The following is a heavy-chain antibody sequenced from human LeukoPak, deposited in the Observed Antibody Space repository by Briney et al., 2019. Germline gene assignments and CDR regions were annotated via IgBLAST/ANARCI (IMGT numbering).Heavy chain of an antibody. CDR3: AREHTPYGSGCTAAY. D-gene: IGHD6-19*01. J-gene: IGHJ4*02. CDR1: GFTFSSYG. CDR2: VSPSSSSI. Sequence: GGSLRLSCAASGFTFSSYGMNWVRQAPGTGLEWVSYVSPSSSSIYYADSVKGRFTISRDNAKNSLYLQMNSLRAEDTAVYYCAREHTPYGSGCTAAYWGQGILVTVSS. V-gene: IGHV3-48*01.